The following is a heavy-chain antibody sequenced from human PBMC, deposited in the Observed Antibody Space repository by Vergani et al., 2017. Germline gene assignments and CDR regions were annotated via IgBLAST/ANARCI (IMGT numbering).Heavy chain of an antibody. D-gene: IGHD6-13*01. Sequence: EVQLVESGGGLVQPGGSLRLSCSASGFTFSSYAMHWVRQAPGKGLEYVSAISSNGGSTYYADSVKGRFTISRDNSKNTLYLQMSSLRAEDTAVYYCVSPESGIAAAGIYYYYGMDVWGQGTTVTVSS. J-gene: IGHJ6*02. CDR3: VSPESGIAAAGIYYYYGMDV. V-gene: IGHV3-64D*06. CDR2: ISSNGGST. CDR1: GFTFSSYA.